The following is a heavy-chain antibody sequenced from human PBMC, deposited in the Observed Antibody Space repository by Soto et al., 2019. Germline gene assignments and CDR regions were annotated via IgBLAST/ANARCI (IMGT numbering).Heavy chain of an antibody. J-gene: IGHJ4*02. CDR1: GYTFTSYA. CDR3: ARGSEPAYSSWYVNGDY. CDR2: INAGNGNT. Sequence: QVQLVQSGAEVKEPGASVKVSCKTSGYTFTSYAIHWVRQAPGQRLEWMGWINAGNGNTKYSQKFQGRVTITRDTSASTAYMELSSLRSEDTAVYYCARGSEPAYSSWYVNGDYWGQGTLVTVSS. V-gene: IGHV1-3*01. D-gene: IGHD6-13*01.